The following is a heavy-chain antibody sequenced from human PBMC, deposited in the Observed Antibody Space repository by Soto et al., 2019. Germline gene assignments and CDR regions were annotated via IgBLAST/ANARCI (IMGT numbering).Heavy chain of an antibody. CDR1: GYSFTSYW. V-gene: IGHV5-51*01. CDR3: ARRDASSIAGSDAFDI. Sequence: PGESLKISCKGSGYSFTSYWIGWVRQMPGKGLEWMGVIYPGDSDTRYSPSFQGQVTISADKSISTAYLQWSSLKASDTAMYYCARRDASSIAGSDAFDIWGQGTMVTVSS. J-gene: IGHJ3*02. CDR2: IYPGDSDT. D-gene: IGHD6-13*01.